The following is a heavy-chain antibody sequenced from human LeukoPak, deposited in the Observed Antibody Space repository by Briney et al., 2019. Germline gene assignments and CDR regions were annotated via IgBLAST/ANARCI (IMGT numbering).Heavy chain of an antibody. CDR2: IKSKTDGGTT. J-gene: IGHJ4*02. CDR1: GFTFSNAW. D-gene: IGHD6-13*01. V-gene: IGHV3-15*01. Sequence: GGSLRLSCAASGFTFSNAWMSWVRQAPGKGLEWVGRIKSKTDGGTTDYAAPVKGRFTISRDDSKNTLYLQMNSLKTEDTAVYYCSRAAAGTGFLYWGQGTLVIVSS. CDR3: SRAAAGTGFLY.